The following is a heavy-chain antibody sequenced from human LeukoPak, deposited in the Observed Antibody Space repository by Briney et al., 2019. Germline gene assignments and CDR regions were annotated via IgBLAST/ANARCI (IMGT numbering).Heavy chain of an antibody. CDR2: INPNSGGT. V-gene: IGHV1-2*06. J-gene: IGHJ4*02. Sequence: WASVKVSCKASGYTFTGYYMHWVRHAPGQGLERMGRINPNSGGTNYAQKFQGRVTMTRGTSISTAYMELGRMRSDDTAVYYCARDSDILTGYLAFDYWGQGTLVTVSS. CDR1: GYTFTGYY. CDR3: ARDSDILTGYLAFDY. D-gene: IGHD3-9*01.